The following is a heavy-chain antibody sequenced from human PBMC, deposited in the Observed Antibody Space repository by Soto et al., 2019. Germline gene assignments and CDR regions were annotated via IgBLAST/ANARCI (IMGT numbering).Heavy chain of an antibody. CDR3: ARAQGGYSYGDFDY. CDR1: GGSFSGYD. D-gene: IGHD5-18*01. Sequence: SETLSLSCAFYGGSFSGYDWSWIRQPPGKGLEWIGEINHSGSTNYNPSLKSRVTISVDTSKNQFSLKLSSVTAADTAVYYCARAQGGYSYGDFDYWGQGTLVNVSS. CDR2: INHSGST. J-gene: IGHJ4*02. V-gene: IGHV4-34*01.